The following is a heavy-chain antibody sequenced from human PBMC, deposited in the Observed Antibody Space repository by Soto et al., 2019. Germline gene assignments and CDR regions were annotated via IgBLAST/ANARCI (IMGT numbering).Heavy chain of an antibody. CDR1: GFTLRNTW. CDR2: IHKDGSHQ. Sequence: GGSLRLSCAASGFTLRNTWMSWVRQAPGRGLEWVACIHKDGSHQYYIDSVRGRFTISRDIAKNSLSLEMNSLNDHDTAVYYCARDLTSSSAYWGRGTLVTVSS. J-gene: IGHJ4*02. D-gene: IGHD6-6*01. V-gene: IGHV3-7*01. CDR3: ARDLTSSSAY.